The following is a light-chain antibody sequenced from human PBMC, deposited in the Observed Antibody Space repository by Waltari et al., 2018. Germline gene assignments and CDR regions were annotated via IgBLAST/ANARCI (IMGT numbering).Light chain of an antibody. CDR1: SSDVGGYNY. CDR2: DFS. Sequence: QSALTQPRSVSGSPGQSVTISCTGTSSDVGGYNYVSWYQQHPGTAPKLMIYDFSKRPSGVPDRFSGSKSGNTASLTISGLQAEDEADYYCCSYAGSLVFGGGTKLTVL. CDR3: CSYAGSLV. V-gene: IGLV2-11*01. J-gene: IGLJ2*01.